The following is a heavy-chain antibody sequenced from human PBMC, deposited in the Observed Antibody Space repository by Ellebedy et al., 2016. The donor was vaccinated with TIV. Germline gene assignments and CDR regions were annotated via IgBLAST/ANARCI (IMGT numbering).Heavy chain of an antibody. CDR2: TFYRSQWYF. Sequence: SQTLSLTXSISGDSVPYARAAWNWIRQSPSRGLEWLGRTFYRSQWYFDYAVSVRGRITINPDTSKNQLSLQLNSVTPEDTAVYYCAREGTMIRGIRNWFDPWGQGTLVIVSS. CDR1: GDSVPYARAA. CDR3: AREGTMIRGIRNWFDP. D-gene: IGHD3-10*01. V-gene: IGHV6-1*01. J-gene: IGHJ5*02.